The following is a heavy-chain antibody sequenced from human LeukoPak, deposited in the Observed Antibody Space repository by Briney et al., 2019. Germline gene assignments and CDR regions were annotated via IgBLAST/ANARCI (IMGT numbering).Heavy chain of an antibody. CDR1: GGSFSGYY. CDR3: AREVVVVAAGYNWFDP. CDR2: INHSGST. J-gene: IGHJ5*02. V-gene: IGHV4-34*09. D-gene: IGHD2-15*01. Sequence: SETLSLTCAVYGGSFSGYYWSWIRQPPGKGLEWIGEINHSGSTNYNPSLKSRVTISVDTSKNQFSLKLSSVTAADTAVYYCAREVVVVAAGYNWFDPWGQGTLVTVSS.